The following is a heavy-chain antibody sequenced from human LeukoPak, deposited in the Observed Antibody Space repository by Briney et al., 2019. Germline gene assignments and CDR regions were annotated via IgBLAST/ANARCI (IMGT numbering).Heavy chain of an antibody. CDR2: FDPEDGET. J-gene: IGHJ4*02. CDR1: GYTLTELS. V-gene: IGHV1-24*01. D-gene: IGHD3-9*01. CDR3: ATVSRRYFDWLFGY. Sequence: ASVKVSCKVSGYTLTELSMHWVRQAPGKGLEWMGGFDPEDGETIYAQKSQGRVTMTEDTSTDTAYMELSSLRSEDTAVYYCATVSRRYFDWLFGYWGQGALVTVSS.